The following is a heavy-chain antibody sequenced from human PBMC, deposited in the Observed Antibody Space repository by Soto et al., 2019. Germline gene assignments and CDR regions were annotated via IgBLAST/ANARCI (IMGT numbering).Heavy chain of an antibody. V-gene: IGHV1-8*01. D-gene: IGHD3-3*01. Sequence: ASVKVSCKSSGYTFTSYDINWVRQATGQGLEWMGWMNPNSGNTGYAQKFQGRVTMTRNTSISTAYMELSSLRSEDTAVYYCARRMYYDFWSGYYNAYYYYGMDVWGKGTTVTVSS. CDR2: MNPNSGNT. J-gene: IGHJ6*04. CDR3: ARRMYYDFWSGYYNAYYYYGMDV. CDR1: GYTFTSYD.